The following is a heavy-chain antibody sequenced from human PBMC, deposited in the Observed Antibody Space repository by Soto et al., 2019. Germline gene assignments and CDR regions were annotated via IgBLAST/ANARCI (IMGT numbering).Heavy chain of an antibody. D-gene: IGHD3-10*01. CDR1: GFTVSNNY. CDR2: IYSGGYT. CDR3: AAQPGGGGY. J-gene: IGHJ4*02. V-gene: IGHV3-53*01. Sequence: EVQLVESGGGLIQPGGSLRLSCAVSGFTVSNNYMSWVRQAPGKGLEGVSVIYSGGYTAYGDSVKGRFTISRDNSKNTPFPQKDSPGRHAPAVYFWAAQPGGGGYWGQGTLVTVSS.